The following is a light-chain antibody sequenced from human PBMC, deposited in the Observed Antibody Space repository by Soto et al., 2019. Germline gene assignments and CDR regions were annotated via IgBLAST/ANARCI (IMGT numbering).Light chain of an antibody. Sequence: EIVLTQSPGTLSLSPGESATLSCRASQSVGRNYLAWFQHKPDQAPRLLIYDASNRATGVPDRFRGSWSVTDFTLSVTRLEPEDCAVYYCHQDAVSPLTCGGGTMVEIK. CDR2: DAS. CDR3: HQDAVSPLT. V-gene: IGKV3-20*01. CDR1: QSVGRNY. J-gene: IGKJ4*01.